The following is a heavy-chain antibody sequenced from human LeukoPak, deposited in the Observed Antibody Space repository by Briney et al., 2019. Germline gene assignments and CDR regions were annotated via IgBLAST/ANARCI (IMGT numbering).Heavy chain of an antibody. CDR3: ATGQQLGY. V-gene: IGHV3-7*01. D-gene: IGHD6-13*01. CDR2: IKRDGSDK. Sequence: GGSLRLSCVASGLTFSSYWMSWVRQAPGRGLEWVANIKRDGSDKYYVDSVKGRFTISRDNAKKSLYLQMNSLRAEDTAVYYCATGQQLGYWGQGTLVTVSS. J-gene: IGHJ4*02. CDR1: GLTFSSYW.